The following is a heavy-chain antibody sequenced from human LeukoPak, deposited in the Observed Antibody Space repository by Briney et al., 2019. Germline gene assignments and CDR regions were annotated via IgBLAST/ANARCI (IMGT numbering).Heavy chain of an antibody. Sequence: GGSLRLPCAASGFTFSSYSMNWVRQAPGKGLEWVSSISSSSSYIYYADSVKGRFTISRDNAKNSLYLQMNSLRAEDTAVYYCARDKVEYSSPTLFDPWGQGTLVTVSS. J-gene: IGHJ5*02. CDR3: ARDKVEYSSPTLFDP. CDR1: GFTFSSYS. CDR2: ISSSSSYI. V-gene: IGHV3-21*01. D-gene: IGHD6-6*01.